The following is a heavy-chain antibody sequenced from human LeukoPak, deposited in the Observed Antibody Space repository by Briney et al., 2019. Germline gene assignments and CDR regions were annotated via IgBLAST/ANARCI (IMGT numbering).Heavy chain of an antibody. CDR1: GFTFSSYA. CDR2: ISGSGGGT. CDR3: ANPPSSGWYYYGMDV. J-gene: IGHJ6*02. Sequence: PGGSLRLSCAASGFTFSSYAMSWVRQAPGKGLEWVSAISGSGGGTYYADSVKGRFTISRDNSKNTLYLQMNSLRAEDTAVYYCANPPSSGWYYYGMDVWGQGTTVTVSS. V-gene: IGHV3-23*01. D-gene: IGHD6-19*01.